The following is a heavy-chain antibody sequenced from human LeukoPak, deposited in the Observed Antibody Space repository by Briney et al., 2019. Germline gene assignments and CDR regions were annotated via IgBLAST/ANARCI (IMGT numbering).Heavy chain of an antibody. CDR3: ARDLRVVITGSFDS. J-gene: IGHJ4*02. V-gene: IGHV3-20*04. CDR1: GFSFDDYG. CDR2: INWNGDST. D-gene: IGHD3-22*01. Sequence: PGGSLRLSCAASGFSFDDYGLTWVRQAPGKGLEWVSGINWNGDSTYYADSVKGRFTISRDNAKNSLYLQMNSLRAEDTALYYCARDLRVVITGSFDSWGQGTLVTVSS.